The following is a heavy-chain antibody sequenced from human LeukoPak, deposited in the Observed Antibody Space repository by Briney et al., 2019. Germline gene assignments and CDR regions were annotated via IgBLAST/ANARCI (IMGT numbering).Heavy chain of an antibody. V-gene: IGHV3-11*01. D-gene: IGHD5-18*01. CDR1: GFTFTGHT. CDR3: ASLAMAIEAFDY. CDR2: ISSSGSTI. Sequence: GGSLRLSCAASGFTFTGHTMTWLRQAPGKGLEWVSYISSSGSTIYYADSVKGRFTISRDNAKNSLYLQMNSLRAEDTAVYYCASLAMAIEAFDYWGQGTLVTVSS. J-gene: IGHJ4*02.